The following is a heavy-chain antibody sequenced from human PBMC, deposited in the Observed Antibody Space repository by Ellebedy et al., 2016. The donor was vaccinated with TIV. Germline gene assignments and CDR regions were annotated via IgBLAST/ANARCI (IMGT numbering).Heavy chain of an antibody. CDR1: GFTFSSYA. J-gene: IGHJ6*02. V-gene: IGHV3-30*02. CDR3: ARDRRDIRYFDWLSGMDV. CDR2: IWYDGNNK. Sequence: PGGSLRLSCAASGFTFSSYAMHWVRQAPGKGLEWVALIWYDGNNKYYADSVKGRFTISRDNSKNTLYLQMNRLRAEDTAVYYCARDRRDIRYFDWLSGMDVWGQGTTVTVSS. D-gene: IGHD3-9*01.